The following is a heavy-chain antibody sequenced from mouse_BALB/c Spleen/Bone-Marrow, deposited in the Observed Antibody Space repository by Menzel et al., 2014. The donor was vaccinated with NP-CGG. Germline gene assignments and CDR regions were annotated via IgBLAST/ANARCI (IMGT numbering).Heavy chain of an antibody. CDR3: ARYSYGSRGYYFDY. CDR1: GFNIKDTY. J-gene: IGHJ2*01. D-gene: IGHD1-1*01. Sequence: EVQLQQSGAELVKPGASVRLSCTASGFNIKDTYMHWVKQRPEQGLEWIGRIGPANGNTKYDPKFQGKATITADTSSNTAYLQLSSLTSEDTAVYYCARYSYGSRGYYFDYWGQGTTLTVSS. CDR2: IGPANGNT. V-gene: IGHV14-3*02.